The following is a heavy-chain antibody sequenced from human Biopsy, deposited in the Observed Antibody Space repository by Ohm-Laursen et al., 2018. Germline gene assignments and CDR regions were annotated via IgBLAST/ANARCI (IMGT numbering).Heavy chain of an antibody. CDR1: GGPIDSYY. J-gene: IGHJ4*02. CDR3: ARARAYSDFWGGPKDY. V-gene: IGHV4-34*01. CDR2: INHTGST. Sequence: TLSLTCTVSGGPIDSYYWSWIRQPPGKGLEWMGEINHTGSTKYNPSLMSRVTISIDTSNSQFSLKLTSVTAADTAVYFCARARAYSDFWGGPKDYWGQGILVTVSS. D-gene: IGHD3-3*01.